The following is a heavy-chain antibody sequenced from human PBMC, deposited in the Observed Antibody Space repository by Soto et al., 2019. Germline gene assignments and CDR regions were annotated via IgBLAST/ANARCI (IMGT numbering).Heavy chain of an antibody. Sequence: PGGSLRLSCAASGFTFSSYGMHWVRQAPGKGLEWVAVISYDGSNKYYADSVKGRFTISRDNSKNTLYLQMNSLRAEDTAVYYFAKDRVGYYILTGDYPEGLAVWGQGTTVTVSS. D-gene: IGHD3-9*01. CDR2: ISYDGSNK. CDR3: AKDRVGYYILTGDYPEGLAV. J-gene: IGHJ6*02. V-gene: IGHV3-30*18. CDR1: GFTFSSYG.